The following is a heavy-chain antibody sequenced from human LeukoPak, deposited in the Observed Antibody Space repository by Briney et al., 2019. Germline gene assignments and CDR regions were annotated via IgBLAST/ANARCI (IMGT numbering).Heavy chain of an antibody. CDR2: ISGSGGST. J-gene: IGHJ4*02. Sequence: HPGGSLRLSCAASGFTFSNYGMSWVRQAPGKGLEWVSAISGSGGSTFYAESVKGRFTISRDNSQSTLYLQMNSLRAEDTAVYYCAKHEIVGATTLDCWGQGTLVTVSS. D-gene: IGHD1-26*01. CDR3: AKHEIVGATTLDC. CDR1: GFTFSNYG. V-gene: IGHV3-23*01.